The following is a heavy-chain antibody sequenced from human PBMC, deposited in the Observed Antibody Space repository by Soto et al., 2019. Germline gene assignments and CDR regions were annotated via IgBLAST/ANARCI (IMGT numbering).Heavy chain of an antibody. J-gene: IGHJ6*02. V-gene: IGHV3-64D*06. CDR2: ISSNGGNT. CDR3: VKGEQPYSYYGMDV. Sequence: GSLILSYSASGFTFITYNMHWVRQAPGKGLEYVSAISSNGGNTYYADSVKGRFTISRDNSKNTLYLQMSSLRAEDTAVYYCVKGEQPYSYYGMDVWGQGTTVTVSS. CDR1: GFTFITYN.